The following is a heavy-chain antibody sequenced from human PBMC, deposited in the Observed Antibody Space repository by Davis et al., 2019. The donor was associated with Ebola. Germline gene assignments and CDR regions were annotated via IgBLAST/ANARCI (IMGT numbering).Heavy chain of an antibody. CDR3: ARRNWFDP. V-gene: IGHV3-21*01. CDR1: GFTFSSYS. J-gene: IGHJ5*02. CDR2: ITVTSNYT. Sequence: GESLKISCAASGFTFSSYSMNWVRQAPGKGLEWVSSITVTSNYTYYADSVKGRFTISRDNANNSLYLQMNSLRAEDTAVYYCARRNWFDPWGQGTLVTVSS.